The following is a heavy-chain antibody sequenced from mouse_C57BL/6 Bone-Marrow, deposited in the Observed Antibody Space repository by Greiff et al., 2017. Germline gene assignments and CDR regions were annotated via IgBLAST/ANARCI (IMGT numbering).Heavy chain of an antibody. Sequence: VQLQQSGPELVKPGASVKISCKASGYTFTDYYMNWVKQSHGKSLEWIGDINPNNGGTSYNQKFKGKATLTVDKSSSTAYMELRSLTSEDSAVYYCARGAITTVEPWGQGTLVTVSA. V-gene: IGHV1-26*01. CDR1: GYTFTDYY. J-gene: IGHJ3*01. CDR2: INPNNGGT. CDR3: ARGAITTVEP. D-gene: IGHD1-1*01.